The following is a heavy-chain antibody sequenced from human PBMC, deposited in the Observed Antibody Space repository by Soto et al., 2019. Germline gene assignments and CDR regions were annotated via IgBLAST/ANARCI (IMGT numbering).Heavy chain of an antibody. Sequence: SETLSLTCAVYGGSFSGYYWSWIRQPPGKGLEWIGEINHSGSTNYNPSLKSRVTISVDTSKNQFSLKLSSVTAADTAVYYCARVGDIVLMGEKGESPNWFDPWGQGTLVTVSS. J-gene: IGHJ5*02. D-gene: IGHD2-8*01. CDR3: ARVGDIVLMGEKGESPNWFDP. CDR1: GGSFSGYY. CDR2: INHSGST. V-gene: IGHV4-34*01.